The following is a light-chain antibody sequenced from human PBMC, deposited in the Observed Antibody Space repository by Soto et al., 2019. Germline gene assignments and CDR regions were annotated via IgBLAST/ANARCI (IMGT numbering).Light chain of an antibody. CDR1: SSDVGGYNY. CDR2: DVS. J-gene: IGLJ2*01. V-gene: IGLV2-14*03. CDR3: SSYTSSSTLV. Sequence: QSALTQPASVSGSPGQSITISCTGTSSDVGGYNYVSWYQHHPGKAPKLMIYDVSNQPSGVSNRFSGSKSGNTASLTISGLQAEDEADYYCSSYTSSSTLVFGGGTQLTVL.